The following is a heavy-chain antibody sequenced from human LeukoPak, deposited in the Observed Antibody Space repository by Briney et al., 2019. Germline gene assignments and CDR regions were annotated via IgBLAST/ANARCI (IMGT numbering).Heavy chain of an antibody. CDR3: ARLSTYYDFWSGYYLGFDP. CDR1: GYSISSGYY. J-gene: IGHJ5*02. V-gene: IGHV4-38-2*01. D-gene: IGHD3-3*01. Sequence: PSETLSLTCAVSGYSISSGYYWGWIRQPPGKGLEWIGSIYHSGSTYYNPSLKSRVTISVDTSKNQFSLKLSSVTAADTAVYYCARLSTYYDFWSGYYLGFDPWGQGTLVTVSS. CDR2: IYHSGST.